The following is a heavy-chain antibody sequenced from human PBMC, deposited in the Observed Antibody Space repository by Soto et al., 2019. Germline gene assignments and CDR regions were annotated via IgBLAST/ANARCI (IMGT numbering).Heavy chain of an antibody. J-gene: IGHJ3*01. CDR2: IYYDGTP. CDR3: ARFFGNAFDV. V-gene: IGHV4-39*02. Sequence: QLQLQESGPGLVKPSETLSLTCSVSGGSISTDSYNWDWIRQSPGKGLEWIGSIYYDGTPSYNPSLKSQVTTSVATSRNHFCLTVKSVTAADTAMYYCARFFGNAFDVWGQGTMVKVSS. CDR1: GGSISTDSYN. D-gene: IGHD3-3*01.